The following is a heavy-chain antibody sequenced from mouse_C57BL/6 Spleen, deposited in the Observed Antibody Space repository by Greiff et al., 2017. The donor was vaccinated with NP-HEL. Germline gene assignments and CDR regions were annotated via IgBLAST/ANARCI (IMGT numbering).Heavy chain of an antibody. V-gene: IGHV1-52*01. CDR2: IDPSDSET. D-gene: IGHD2-2*01. CDR1: GYTFTSYW. Sequence: QVQLQQPGAELVRPGSSVKLSCKASGYTFTSYWMHWVKQRPIQGLEWIGNIDPSDSETHYNQKFKDKATLTVDKSSSTTYMQLSSLTSEDSAVYYCARRGDGYDEFAYWGQGTLVTVSA. J-gene: IGHJ3*01. CDR3: ARRGDGYDEFAY.